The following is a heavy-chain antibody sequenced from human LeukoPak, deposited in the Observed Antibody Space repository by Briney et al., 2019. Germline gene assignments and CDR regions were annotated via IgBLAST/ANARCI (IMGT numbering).Heavy chain of an antibody. CDR2: IGGSGGVT. J-gene: IGHJ3*02. CDR3: AKDPYCGGDCFYDAFDI. V-gene: IGHV3-23*01. CDR1: GFTFSSYS. Sequence: PGGSLRLSCAASGFTFSSYSMSWVRQAPGKGLEWVSAIGGSGGVTYYADSVKGRFTISRDNSKNTLYLQMNSLRAEDTAVYHCAKDPYCGGDCFYDAFDIWGQGTMVTVSS. D-gene: IGHD2-21*02.